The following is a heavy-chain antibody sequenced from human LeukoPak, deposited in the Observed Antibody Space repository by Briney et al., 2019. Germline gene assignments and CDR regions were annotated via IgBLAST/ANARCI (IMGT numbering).Heavy chain of an antibody. Sequence: SETLSLTCTVSGGSISSSSYYWGWIHQPPGKGLEWIGSIYYSGSTYYNPSLKSRVTISVDTSKNQSSLNLSSVTAADTAVYYCARRAGSGSTKVFDIWGQGTMVTVSS. J-gene: IGHJ3*02. CDR1: GGSISSSSYY. V-gene: IGHV4-39*01. CDR2: IYYSGST. D-gene: IGHD3-10*01. CDR3: ARRAGSGSTKVFDI.